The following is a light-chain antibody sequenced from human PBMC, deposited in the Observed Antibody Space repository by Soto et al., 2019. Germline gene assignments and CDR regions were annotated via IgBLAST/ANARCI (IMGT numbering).Light chain of an antibody. CDR1: QSISSY. CDR3: QQSDSTPLT. Sequence: DIQMTQSPSSLSASVGDRVTITYRASQSISSYLNWYQQKPGKAPKLLIYAASSLQSGVPSRFSGSGSGTDFTLTISSLQPEDFATYYCQQSDSTPLTFGGGTKVDI. CDR2: AAS. V-gene: IGKV1-39*01. J-gene: IGKJ4*01.